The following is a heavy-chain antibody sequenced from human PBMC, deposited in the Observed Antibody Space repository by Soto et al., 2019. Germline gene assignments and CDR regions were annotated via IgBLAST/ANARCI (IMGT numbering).Heavy chain of an antibody. CDR1: GFTFSNYE. CDR2: IPSSGGTI. CDR3: ARSWNEYFDY. Sequence: EVHLVESGGGLVQPGGSLRLSGAASGFTFSNYEMNWVRQAPGKGLEWVSYIPSSGGTIYYADSVKGRFTISRDNAKKSLYLQMNSLRSEDTATYYCARSWNEYFDYWGQGALVTVSS. J-gene: IGHJ4*02. V-gene: IGHV3-48*03. D-gene: IGHD1-1*01.